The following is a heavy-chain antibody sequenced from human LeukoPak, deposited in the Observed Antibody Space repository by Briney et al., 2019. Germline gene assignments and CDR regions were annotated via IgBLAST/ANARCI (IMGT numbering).Heavy chain of an antibody. CDR3: ARGVAVSAWSNWFDP. D-gene: IGHD2-8*02. CDR2: IYHSGST. Sequence: SETLSLTCAVSGGSISSGGYSWSWIRQPPGQGLEWIGYIYHSGSTYYNPSLKSRVTISVDRSKNQFSLKLSSVTAADTAVYYCARGVAVSAWSNWFDPWGQGTLVTVSS. V-gene: IGHV4-30-2*01. J-gene: IGHJ5*02. CDR1: GGSISSGGYS.